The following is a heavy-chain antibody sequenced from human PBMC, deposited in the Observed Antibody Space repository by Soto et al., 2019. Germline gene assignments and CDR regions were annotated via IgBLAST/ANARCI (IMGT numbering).Heavy chain of an antibody. V-gene: IGHV3-23*01. CDR1: GFTFSSYA. CDR2: ISGSGGST. J-gene: IGHJ3*02. CDR3: AKVPYQLQREEWVVYAFDI. D-gene: IGHD2-8*02. Sequence: EVQLLESGGGLVQPGGTLRLACAAAGFTFSSYAMSWVRQAPGKGLEWVSAISGSGGSTYYADSVKGRFTISRDNSKNTLYLQMNSLRAEDTAVYYCAKVPYQLQREEWVVYAFDICGQGTMVTVSS.